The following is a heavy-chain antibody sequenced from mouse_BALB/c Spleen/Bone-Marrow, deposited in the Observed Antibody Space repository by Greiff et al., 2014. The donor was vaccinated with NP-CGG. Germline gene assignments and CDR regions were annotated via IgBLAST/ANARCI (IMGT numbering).Heavy chain of an antibody. V-gene: IGHV2-9*02. Sequence: QVQLQQSGPGLVAPSQSLSITCTVSGFSLTSYGVHWVRQPPGKGLEWLGVIWAAGSTNYNSALMSRLSIRKDNSKSQVFLKMNSLQTDDTAMSYCTRITTATGAMDYWGQGTSVTVSS. CDR3: TRITTATGAMDY. CDR2: IWAAGST. D-gene: IGHD1-2*01. CDR1: GFSLTSYG. J-gene: IGHJ4*01.